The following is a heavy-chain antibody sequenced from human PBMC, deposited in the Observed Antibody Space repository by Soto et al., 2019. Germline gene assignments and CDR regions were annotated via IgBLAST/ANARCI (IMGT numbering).Heavy chain of an antibody. V-gene: IGHV1-46*04. CDR2: IDPSDGTT. CDR3: ARDEVPDVQNDAFDI. J-gene: IGHJ3*02. Sequence: GASVKSCKASGYAFTTYHMHWVRQAPGQGLEWMGMIDPSDGTTTYAQKLQGRVTMTRDTATSTVYMELSSLRSEDTAVYYCARDEVPDVQNDAFDIWGQGTMVTVSS. CDR1: GYAFTTYH.